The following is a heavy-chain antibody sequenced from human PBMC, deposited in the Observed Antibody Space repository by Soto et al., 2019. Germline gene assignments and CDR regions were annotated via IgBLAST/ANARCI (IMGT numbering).Heavy chain of an antibody. D-gene: IGHD3-10*01. J-gene: IGHJ4*02. CDR1: GFTFSNYA. CDR2: ISSSGSNT. V-gene: IGHV3-23*01. CDR3: GKERLDRGRDY. Sequence: EVQLLDSGGGLVQPGGSLRLSCAASGFTFSNYAMSWVRQAPGKGLDWVSTISSSGSNTYYADSVKGRFSISRDNSKNTVCLEIKTLRSEDTAVYYCGKERLDRGRDYWGQGHLVSVSS.